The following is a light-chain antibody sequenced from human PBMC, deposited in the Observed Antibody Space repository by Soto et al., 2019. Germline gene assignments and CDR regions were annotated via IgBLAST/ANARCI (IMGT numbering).Light chain of an antibody. CDR3: QHYVTSPPYT. Sequence: EIVLTQSPGTLSLSPGERATLSCRVSQSISSNYLAWYQQKPGQAPRLLIYGAFSRATGIPDRFSGGGSGTDFTLTISRLEPEDFAVYYCQHYVTSPPYTFGQGAQLQIK. J-gene: IGKJ2*01. CDR1: QSISSNY. V-gene: IGKV3-20*01. CDR2: GAF.